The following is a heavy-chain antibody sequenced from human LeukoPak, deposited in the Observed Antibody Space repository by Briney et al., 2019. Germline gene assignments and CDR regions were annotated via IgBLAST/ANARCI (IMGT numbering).Heavy chain of an antibody. V-gene: IGHV3-11*06. J-gene: IGHJ4*02. Sequence: PGGSLRLSCAASGFTFNDYYMSWIRQAPGKGLEWVSYISSSSSYTNYADSVKGRFTISRDNAKNSLYLQMNSLRAEDTAVYYCARETGYSRVYYFDYWGQGTLVTVSS. CDR3: ARETGYSRVYYFDY. CDR1: GFTFNDYY. D-gene: IGHD6-13*01. CDR2: ISSSSSYT.